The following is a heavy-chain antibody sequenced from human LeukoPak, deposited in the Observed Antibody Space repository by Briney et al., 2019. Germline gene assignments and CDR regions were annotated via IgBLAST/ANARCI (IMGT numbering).Heavy chain of an antibody. CDR2: INHSGST. V-gene: IGHV4-34*01. CDR3: ARDLQDSSGYYYVRFNWFDP. J-gene: IGHJ5*02. CDR1: GGSFSGYY. Sequence: SETLSLTCAVYGGSFSGYYWSWIRQPPGKGLEWIGEINHSGSTNYNPSLKSRVTISVDTSKNQFTLKLSSVTAADTAVYYCARDLQDSSGYYYVRFNWFDPWGQGTLVTVSS. D-gene: IGHD3-22*01.